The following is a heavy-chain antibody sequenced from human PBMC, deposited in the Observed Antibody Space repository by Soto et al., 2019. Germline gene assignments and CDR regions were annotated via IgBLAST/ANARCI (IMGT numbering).Heavy chain of an antibody. D-gene: IGHD3-22*01. V-gene: IGHV3-74*01. CDR1: GFTFSSYW. CDR2: INSDGSSA. J-gene: IGHJ5*02. CDR3: ARGSGYYYEWFDP. Sequence: GGSLRLSCAATGFTFSSYWMHWVRQAPGKGLVWVSRINSDGSSASYADPVKGRFTISRDNAKNTLYLLMNSLRAEDTAVYYCARGSGYYYEWFDPWGQGTLVTVSS.